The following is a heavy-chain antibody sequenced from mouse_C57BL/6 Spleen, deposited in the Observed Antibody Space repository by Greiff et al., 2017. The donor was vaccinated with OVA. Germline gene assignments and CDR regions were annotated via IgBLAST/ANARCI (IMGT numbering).Heavy chain of an antibody. D-gene: IGHD1-1*01. CDR1: GYTFTSYW. CDR2: IHPNSGST. CDR3: AGEGFITTVVDSYYFDY. J-gene: IGHJ2*01. V-gene: IGHV1-64*01. Sequence: QVQLQQPGAELVKPGASVKLSCKASGYTFTSYWMHWVKQRPGQGLEWIGMIHPNSGSTNYNEKFRSKATLTVDKSSSTAYMQLSSLTSEDSAVYYCAGEGFITTVVDSYYFDYWGQGTTLTVSS.